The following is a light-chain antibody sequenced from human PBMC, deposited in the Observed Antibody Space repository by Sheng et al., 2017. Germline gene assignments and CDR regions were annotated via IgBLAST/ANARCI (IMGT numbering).Light chain of an antibody. CDR2: GAS. V-gene: IGKV3-15*01. J-gene: IGKJ3*01. CDR1: QSVSSS. Sequence: EIVMTQSPATLSVSPGERATLSCRASQSVSSSLAWYQQKPGQAPRLLIYGASTRATGIPARFSGSGSGTEFTLTISSLQSEDFAVYYCQQRSTFGPRDQ. CDR3: QQRST.